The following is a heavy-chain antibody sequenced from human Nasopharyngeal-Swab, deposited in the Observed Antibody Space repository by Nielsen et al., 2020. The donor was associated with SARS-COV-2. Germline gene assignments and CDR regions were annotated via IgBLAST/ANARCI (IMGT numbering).Heavy chain of an antibody. Sequence: SETLSLTCTVSGGSISSYYWSWIRQPPGKGLEWIGYIYYSGSTNYNPSLKNRVTISVDTSKNQFSLKLSSVTAADTAVYYCARAYSSSWYPGYYYYGMDVWGQGTTVTVSS. V-gene: IGHV4-59*01. CDR2: IYYSGST. CDR1: GGSISSYY. CDR3: ARAYSSSWYPGYYYYGMDV. D-gene: IGHD6-13*01. J-gene: IGHJ6*02.